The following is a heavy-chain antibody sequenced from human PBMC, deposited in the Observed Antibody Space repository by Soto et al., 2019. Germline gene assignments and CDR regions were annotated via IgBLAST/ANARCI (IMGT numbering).Heavy chain of an antibody. V-gene: IGHV4-34*01. CDR2: INHSGST. CDR3: ARELYYYDSYYYYGMDV. D-gene: IGHD3-22*01. CDR1: GGSFSGYY. J-gene: IGHJ6*02. Sequence: ASETLSLTCAVYGGSFSGYYWSWIRQPPGKGLEWIGEINHSGSTNYNPSLKSRVTISVDTSKNQFSLKLSSVTAADTAVYYCARELYYYDSYYYYGMDVWGQGTTVTVSS.